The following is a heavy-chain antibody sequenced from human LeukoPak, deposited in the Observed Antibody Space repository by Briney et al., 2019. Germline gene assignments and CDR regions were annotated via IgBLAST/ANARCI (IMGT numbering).Heavy chain of an antibody. V-gene: IGHV3-48*01. D-gene: IGHD2-15*01. CDR1: GFTFSSYS. Sequence: PGGSLRLSCAASGFTFSSYSMNWVRQAPGKGLEWVSYISSSSSTIYYADSVKGRFTISRDNAKNSLYLQMNSLRAEDTAVYYCAREGPVAPNYYYYYMDVWGKGTTVTVSS. J-gene: IGHJ6*03. CDR3: AREGPVAPNYYYYYMDV. CDR2: ISSSSSTI.